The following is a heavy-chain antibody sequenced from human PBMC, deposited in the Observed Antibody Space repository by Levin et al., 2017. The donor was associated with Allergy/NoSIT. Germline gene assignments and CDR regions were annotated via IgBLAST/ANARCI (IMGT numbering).Heavy chain of an antibody. CDR2: IYHSGST. J-gene: IGHJ5*02. V-gene: IGHV4-28*01. CDR3: AKKQEGFFPIDP. D-gene: IGHD2/OR15-2a*01. Sequence: SETLSLTCTVSGASISSGNWWGWIRQPPGKGLEWIGYIYHSGSTYYNPSLKSRVTMSVDTSKNQFSVKLSSVTALDTALYYCAKKQEGFFPIDPWGQGTLVTVSS. CDR1: GASISSGNW.